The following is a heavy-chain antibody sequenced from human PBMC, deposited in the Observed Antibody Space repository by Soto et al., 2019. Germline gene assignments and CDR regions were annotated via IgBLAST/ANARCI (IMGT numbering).Heavy chain of an antibody. D-gene: IGHD2-2*01. CDR2: IIPIFGTA. V-gene: IGHV1-69*01. Sequence: QVQLVQSGAEVKKPGSSVKVSCKASGGTFSSYAISWVRQAPGQGLEWMGGIIPIFGTANYAQKFQGRVTITADESTRTAYMELSRLRCEDTAVYYGARSSIVVVPAAVLRIYYYYGMDVWGQGTTVTVSS. CDR3: ARSSIVVVPAAVLRIYYYYGMDV. J-gene: IGHJ6*02. CDR1: GGTFSSYA.